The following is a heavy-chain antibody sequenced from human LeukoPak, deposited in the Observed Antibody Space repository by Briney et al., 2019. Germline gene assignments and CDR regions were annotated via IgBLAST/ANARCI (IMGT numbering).Heavy chain of an antibody. Sequence: ASVKVSCKSSVYTFITYGSSWVRQAPRQALEWMGWISAYNGDTKYAQKFQARVTMTKDSSTSTAYMELRSLRSDDPAVYYCARDPSNTSGWNIYFDSWGQGNLVTVSS. CDR2: ISAYNGDT. J-gene: IGHJ4*02. D-gene: IGHD6-19*01. CDR1: VYTFITYG. V-gene: IGHV1-18*01. CDR3: ARDPSNTSGWNIYFDS.